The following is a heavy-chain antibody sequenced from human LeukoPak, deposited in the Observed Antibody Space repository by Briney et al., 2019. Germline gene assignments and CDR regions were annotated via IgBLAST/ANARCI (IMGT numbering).Heavy chain of an antibody. D-gene: IGHD3-9*01. V-gene: IGHV3-15*01. CDR2: IKSKTDGGTT. J-gene: IGHJ4*02. CDR3: TTEPSNYDILTGYPPSDSEQDYFDY. Sequence: PGGSLRVSCVASGFTLSNAWMCWVRQAPGEGLEWVGRIKSKTDGGTTDYAAPVKGRFTISRDDSKDTLYLQMNSLKTEDTAVYYCTTEPSNYDILTGYPPSDSEQDYFDYWGQGTLVTVSS. CDR1: GFTLSNAW.